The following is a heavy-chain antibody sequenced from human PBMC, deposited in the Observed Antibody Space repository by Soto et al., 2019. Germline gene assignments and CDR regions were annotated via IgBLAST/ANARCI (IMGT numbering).Heavy chain of an antibody. CDR3: ARDQDTNFDY. J-gene: IGHJ4*02. Sequence: GSLSLSCAASGFTFSSYAMHWVRQAPGKGLEWVAVISYDGSNKYYADSVKGRFTISRDNSKNTLYLQMNSLRAEDTAVYYCARDQDTNFDYWGQGTLVTVSS. CDR2: ISYDGSNK. V-gene: IGHV3-30-3*01. CDR1: GFTFSSYA.